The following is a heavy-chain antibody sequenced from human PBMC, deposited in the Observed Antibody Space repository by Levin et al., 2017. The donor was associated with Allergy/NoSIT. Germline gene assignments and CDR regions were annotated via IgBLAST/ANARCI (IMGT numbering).Heavy chain of an antibody. CDR1: GYSFTSYA. V-gene: IGHV1-3*04. CDR2: INTGYGNT. J-gene: IGHJ4*02. CDR3: ATVYCKSANCYHFDY. Sequence: ASVKVSCKASGYSFTSYAMHWVRQVPGQRPEWMGWINTGYGNTETSQKFQGRISITMDTSATTAYLELSSLRSEDTAVYYCATVYCKSANCYHFDYWGQGSLVTVSS. D-gene: IGHD2-2*01.